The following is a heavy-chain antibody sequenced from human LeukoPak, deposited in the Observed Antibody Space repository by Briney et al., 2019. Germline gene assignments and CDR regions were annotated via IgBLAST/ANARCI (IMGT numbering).Heavy chain of an antibody. CDR2: INHSGST. V-gene: IGHV4-34*01. J-gene: IGHJ5*02. D-gene: IGHD3-10*01. CDR1: AGSVSGYY. Sequence: SETLSLTCAVYAGSVSGYYWSWIRQPPGKGLEWSGEINHSGSTNYNPSLKSQVTISVDTSKNQFSLKLSSVTAADMAVYYCARGRPYSRRITMVRGVIGWFDPWGRGALVTVSS. CDR3: ARGRPYSRRITMVRGVIGWFDP.